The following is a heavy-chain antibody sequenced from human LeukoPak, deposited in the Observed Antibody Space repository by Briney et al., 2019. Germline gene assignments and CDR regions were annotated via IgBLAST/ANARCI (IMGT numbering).Heavy chain of an antibody. CDR2: ISSSSSYI. CDR1: GFTFSSYS. D-gene: IGHD3-10*01. V-gene: IGHV3-21*01. Sequence: GGSLRLSCAASGFTFSSYSMNWVRQAPGKGLEWVSSISSSSSYIYYADSVKGRFTISRDNAKNSLYLQMNSLRAEDTAVYYCASGVTKGSGPKRAFDIWGQGTMVTVSS. J-gene: IGHJ3*02. CDR3: ASGVTKGSGPKRAFDI.